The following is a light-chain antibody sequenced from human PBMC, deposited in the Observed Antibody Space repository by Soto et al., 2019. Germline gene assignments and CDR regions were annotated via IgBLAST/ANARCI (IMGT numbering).Light chain of an antibody. Sequence: DIQMTQSPSSLSASVGDRVTITCRASQSFNNFLSWIQQKPGKPPRLLIYAASTLQRGVPSRFSGSGSGTDFTLTISSLQPEDFATYYCHQPYSTPFTFGPGTKVDVK. V-gene: IGKV1-39*01. J-gene: IGKJ3*01. CDR2: AAS. CDR3: HQPYSTPFT. CDR1: QSFNNF.